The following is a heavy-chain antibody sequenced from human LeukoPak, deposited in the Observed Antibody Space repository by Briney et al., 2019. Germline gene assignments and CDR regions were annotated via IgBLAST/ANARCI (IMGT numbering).Heavy chain of an antibody. Sequence: ASVKVSFKASGYTFTSYYMHWVRQAPGQGLEWMGLINPSGGSTSYAQKFQGRVTMTRDTSTSTVYMELSSLRSEDTAVYYCARDKVSGSYSITYYYYYGMDVWGKGTTVTVSS. CDR1: GYTFTSYY. D-gene: IGHD3-10*01. J-gene: IGHJ6*04. CDR3: ARDKVSGSYSITYYYYYGMDV. CDR2: INPSGGST. V-gene: IGHV1-46*01.